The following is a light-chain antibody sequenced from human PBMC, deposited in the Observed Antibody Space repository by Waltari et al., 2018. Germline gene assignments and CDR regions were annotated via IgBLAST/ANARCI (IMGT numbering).Light chain of an antibody. CDR2: EVT. CDR3: CSYAGSSTV. Sequence: QSALPQPASVSGSPGQSITISCTGSASDVGPYTLVSWYQQHPGKAPKLMIYEVTKRPSGVTNRFSGSKSGNTASLTISGLQAEDEADYYCCSYAGSSTVFGGGTKLTVL. J-gene: IGLJ3*02. V-gene: IGLV2-23*02. CDR1: ASDVGPYTL.